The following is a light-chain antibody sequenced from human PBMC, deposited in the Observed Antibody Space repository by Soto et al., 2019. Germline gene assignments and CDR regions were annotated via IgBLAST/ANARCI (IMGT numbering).Light chain of an antibody. V-gene: IGLV2-8*01. CDR2: EVT. J-gene: IGLJ2*01. CDR1: SSDVGGHNY. CDR3: SSFAGGGNPVL. Sequence: QSVLTQPPSASGSLGQSVTISCTGTSSDVGGHNYVSWHQQHPGKAHKVMIYEVTKRPPGVPDRFSGSKSGNTASLTVSGLQAEDEADYYCSSFAGGGNPVLLGGGTKVTVL.